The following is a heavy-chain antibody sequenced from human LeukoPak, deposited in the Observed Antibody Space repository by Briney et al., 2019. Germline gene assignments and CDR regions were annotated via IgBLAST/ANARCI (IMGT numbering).Heavy chain of an antibody. CDR2: INPNSGGT. V-gene: IGHV1-2*02. CDR3: ARGDHYDVLTGFQTPSHLSDY. Sequence: ASVTVSCTASGYTFTAYYVHWVRQAPGQGLEWMGWINPNSGGTNYAQKFQGRVTMTRDTSISTAYMELSSLRSDDTAVYYCARGDHYDVLTGFQTPSHLSDYWGQGTLVTVSS. CDR1: GYTFTAYY. J-gene: IGHJ4*02. D-gene: IGHD3-9*01.